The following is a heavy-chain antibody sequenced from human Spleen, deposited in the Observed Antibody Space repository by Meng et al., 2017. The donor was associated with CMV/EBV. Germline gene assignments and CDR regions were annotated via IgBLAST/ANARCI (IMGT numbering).Heavy chain of an antibody. Sequence: CAASGFSFRRYKMHWVRQAPGKGLEWVAAIWDDGTDENYADSVKGRFTISRDNSKNTLYLQMNSLSAEDTAVYYCAKVGGYSSMSDYWDHGTLVAVSS. J-gene: IGHJ4*01. D-gene: IGHD6-13*01. CDR2: IWDDGTDE. V-gene: IGHV3-33*06. CDR3: AKVGGYSSMSDY. CDR1: GFSFRRYK.